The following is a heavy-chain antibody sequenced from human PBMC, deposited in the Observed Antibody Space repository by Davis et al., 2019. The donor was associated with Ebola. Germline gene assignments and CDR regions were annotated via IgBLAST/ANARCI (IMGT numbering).Heavy chain of an antibody. CDR3: AREIVGLDY. Sequence: GESLKISCAASGFTFSSYSMNWVRQAPGKGLEWVSDISDSGSTITYADSVRGRFTISRDNAKNLLYLQLSSLRAEDTAVYYCAREIVGLDYWGQGTLVTVSP. CDR1: GFTFSSYS. CDR2: ISDSGSTI. J-gene: IGHJ4*02. V-gene: IGHV3-48*04. D-gene: IGHD2/OR15-2a*01.